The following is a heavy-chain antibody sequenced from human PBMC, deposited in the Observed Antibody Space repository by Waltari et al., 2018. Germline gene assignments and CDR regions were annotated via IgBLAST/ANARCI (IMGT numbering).Heavy chain of an antibody. J-gene: IGHJ2*01. CDR3: ARDGPLTPQLGLNWYFDL. V-gene: IGHV3-7*01. D-gene: IGHD3-16*01. Sequence: EVQLVESGGGLVQPGGSLRLSCAASGFTFSSYWMSWVRQAPGKGLEWVANIKQDGREKYYVDSVKGRFTISRDNAKNSLYLQMNSLRAEDTAVYYCARDGPLTPQLGLNWYFDLWGRGTLVTVSS. CDR2: IKQDGREK. CDR1: GFTFSSYW.